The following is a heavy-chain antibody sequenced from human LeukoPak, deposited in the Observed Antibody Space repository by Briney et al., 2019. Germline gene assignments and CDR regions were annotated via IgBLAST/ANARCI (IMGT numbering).Heavy chain of an antibody. J-gene: IGHJ3*02. D-gene: IGHD5-18*01. V-gene: IGHV4-59*08. CDR2: IYYSGTT. Sequence: PSETLSLTCTASGGSISSYYWSWIRQPPGKGLKWIAYIYYSGTTSYNPSIMSRATISVDTSKNQFSLQLSSVTAADTAVYYCARHIGPYSADTFDIWGLGTVVTVSS. CDR3: ARHIGPYSADTFDI. CDR1: GGSISSYY.